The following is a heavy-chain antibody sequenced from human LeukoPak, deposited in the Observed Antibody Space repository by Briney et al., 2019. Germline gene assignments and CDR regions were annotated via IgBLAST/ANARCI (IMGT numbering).Heavy chain of an antibody. CDR2: IDISGGST. J-gene: IGHJ4*02. CDR1: GFTVRINH. V-gene: IGHV3-23*01. D-gene: IGHD1-1*01. CDR3: ANEVRPNDY. Sequence: GGSLRLSCAASGFTVRINHMSWVRQAPGKGLEWVASIDISGGSTYYADSVQGRFTISRDNSKNTLYLQMNSLRAEDTALYYCANEVRPNDYWGQGTLVTVSS.